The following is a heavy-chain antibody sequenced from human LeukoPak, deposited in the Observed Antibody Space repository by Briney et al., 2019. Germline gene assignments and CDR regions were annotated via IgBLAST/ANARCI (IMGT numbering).Heavy chain of an antibody. CDR1: GFSLSASGVG. CDR2: IYWDDDK. Sequence: SGPTPVNPPQTLTLTCTSSGFSLSASGVGVGWIRQPPGKALEWLGLIYWDDDKRYSPSLRSRLTITKDTSKNQVVLTMTNMDPVDTATYYCAHTGYSYGLDSWGQGTLVTVSS. V-gene: IGHV2-5*02. D-gene: IGHD5-18*01. CDR3: AHTGYSYGLDS. J-gene: IGHJ4*02.